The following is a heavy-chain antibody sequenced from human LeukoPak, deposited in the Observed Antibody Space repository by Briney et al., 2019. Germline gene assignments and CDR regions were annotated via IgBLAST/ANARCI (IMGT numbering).Heavy chain of an antibody. CDR3: ARDRIAAAGLYWFDP. CDR2: ISYDGSNK. Sequence: PGGSLRLSCAASGFTFSSYAMHWVRQAPGKGLEWVAVISYDGSNKYYADSVKGRFTISRDNSKNTLYLQMNSLRPEDTAVYYCARDRIAAAGLYWFDPWGQGTLVTVSS. CDR1: GFTFSSYA. J-gene: IGHJ5*02. V-gene: IGHV3-30-3*01. D-gene: IGHD6-13*01.